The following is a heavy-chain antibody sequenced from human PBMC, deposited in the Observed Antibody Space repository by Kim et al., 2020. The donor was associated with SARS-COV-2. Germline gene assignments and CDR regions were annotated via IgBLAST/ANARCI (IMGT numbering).Heavy chain of an antibody. Sequence: AASVKGRFTTSRDNSKNTLYLQMNSLRAEDTAVYYCARVGGIAVAGTTDYWGQGTLVTVSS. CDR3: ARVGGIAVAGTTDY. D-gene: IGHD6-19*01. V-gene: IGHV3-30*03. J-gene: IGHJ4*02.